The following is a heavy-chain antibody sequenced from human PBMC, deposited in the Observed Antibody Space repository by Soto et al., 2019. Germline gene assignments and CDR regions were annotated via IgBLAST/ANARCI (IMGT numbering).Heavy chain of an antibody. V-gene: IGHV3-11*01. Sequence: LVESGGGLVEPGGSLRLSCTASGFTFGDFYMMWFRQAPGRGLEWISYITKTGTTIYHADPVKGRFSVSRDNARSSLYLQMNSLRAEDTAVYYCARPNWNSRGGVYNLWGQGTLVTVSS. D-gene: IGHD3-16*01. CDR2: ITKTGTTI. J-gene: IGHJ4*02. CDR1: GFTFGDFY. CDR3: ARPNWNSRGGVYNL.